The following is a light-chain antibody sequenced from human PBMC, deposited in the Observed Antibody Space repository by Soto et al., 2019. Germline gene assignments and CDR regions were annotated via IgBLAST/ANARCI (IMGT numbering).Light chain of an antibody. CDR2: DTS. CDR1: QSVPRN. Sequence: EIVLSQSPASLSLYPGERATLSCRASQSVPRNLAWYQQRPGQAPRLLIYDTSSRATGIPDRFSGSGSGTDFTLTITRLEPEDFAVFYCQQYGTSEIIFGQGTRLEIK. V-gene: IGKV3-20*01. CDR3: QQYGTSEII. J-gene: IGKJ5*01.